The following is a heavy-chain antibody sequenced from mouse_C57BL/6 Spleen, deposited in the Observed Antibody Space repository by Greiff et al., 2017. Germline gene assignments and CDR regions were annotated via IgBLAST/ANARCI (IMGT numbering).Heavy chain of an antibody. J-gene: IGHJ3*01. Sequence: QVQLKESGAELMKPGASVKLSCKASGYTFTGYWIEWVKQRPGHGLEWIGEILPGSGSNNYNEKFKGKATFTADTSSNTAYMQLSSLTTEDSAVDDGAREKGYDWYAWFADWGQGTLVTVSA. D-gene: IGHD2-4*01. CDR1: GYTFTGYW. V-gene: IGHV1-9*01. CDR3: AREKGYDWYAWFAD. CDR2: ILPGSGSN.